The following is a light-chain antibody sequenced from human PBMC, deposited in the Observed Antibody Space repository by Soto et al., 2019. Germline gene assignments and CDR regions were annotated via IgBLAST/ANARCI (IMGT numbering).Light chain of an antibody. Sequence: QSALTQPASVSGSPGQSITISCTGTSSDVGGYNYVSWYQQHPGKAPKLMIYDVSDRTSGTSNRFSGFKSGNTASLTISGLQAEDEADYYCSSYTSSSTVAFGGGTTLTVL. V-gene: IGLV2-14*01. J-gene: IGLJ2*01. CDR1: SSDVGGYNY. CDR3: SSYTSSSTVA. CDR2: DVS.